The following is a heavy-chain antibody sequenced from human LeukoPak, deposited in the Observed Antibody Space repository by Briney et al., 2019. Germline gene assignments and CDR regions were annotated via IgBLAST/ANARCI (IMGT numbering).Heavy chain of an antibody. CDR3: ARDIVVVPAAYSLGMDV. CDR2: INPSGGST. V-gene: IGHV1-46*01. J-gene: IGHJ6*04. Sequence: ASVKVSCKASGYTFTGYYMHWVRQAPGQGLEWMGIINPSGGSTSYAQKFQGRVTMTRDTSTSTVYMELSSLRSEDTAVYYCARDIVVVPAAYSLGMDVWGKGTTVTVSS. CDR1: GYTFTGYY. D-gene: IGHD2-2*01.